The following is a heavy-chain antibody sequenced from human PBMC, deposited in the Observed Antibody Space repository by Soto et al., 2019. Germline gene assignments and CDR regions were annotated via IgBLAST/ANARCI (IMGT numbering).Heavy chain of an antibody. CDR3: ARHLGEGYFDY. J-gene: IGHJ4*02. CDR1: GDSISSSTYF. Sequence: QLQLQESGPGLVKPSETLSLTCTVSGDSISSSTYFWGWVRQPPGKGLEWIGGIYYSGSTYSNPSLKSRVTLSVDTPENHFPLNLSSVTAADTAVYYCARHLGEGYFDYWGQGTLVTVSS. V-gene: IGHV4-39*01. CDR2: IYYSGST.